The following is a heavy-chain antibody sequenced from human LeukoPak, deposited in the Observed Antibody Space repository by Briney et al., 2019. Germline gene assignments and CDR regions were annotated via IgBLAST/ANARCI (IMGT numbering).Heavy chain of an antibody. J-gene: IGHJ4*02. Sequence: GGSLRLPCAASGFTFSSYAMHWVRQAPGKGLEWVAVISYDGSNKYHADSAKGRFTISRDNSKNTLYLQMNSLRAEDTAVYYCARVTGSGFIDYWGQGTLVTVSS. CDR2: ISYDGSNK. V-gene: IGHV3-30-3*01. CDR3: ARVTGSGFIDY. CDR1: GFTFSSYA. D-gene: IGHD6-19*01.